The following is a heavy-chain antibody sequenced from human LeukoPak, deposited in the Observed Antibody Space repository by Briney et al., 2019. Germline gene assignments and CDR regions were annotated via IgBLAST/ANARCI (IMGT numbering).Heavy chain of an antibody. J-gene: IGHJ4*02. Sequence: GASVKVSCKASGYNFTDYGITWVRQAPGQGLEWMGWINIYNANTDYAQNLRDRVTMTTDISTRTAFMELSSLRSDDTAIYYCARDTEWELGWGDLPGYFDYWGQGTLVTVSS. D-gene: IGHD1-26*01. CDR1: GYNFTDYG. CDR2: INIYNANT. CDR3: ARDTEWELGWGDLPGYFDY. V-gene: IGHV1-18*01.